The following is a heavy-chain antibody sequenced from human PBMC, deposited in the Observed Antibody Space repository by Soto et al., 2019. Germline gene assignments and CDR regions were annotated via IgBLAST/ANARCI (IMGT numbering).Heavy chain of an antibody. V-gene: IGHV4-30-4*01. CDR3: ARVNMIAAAVPYYFDY. D-gene: IGHD6-25*01. CDR1: GGSISSGDYY. CDR2: IYYSGST. J-gene: IGHJ4*02. Sequence: SETLSLTCTVSGGSISSGDYYWSWIRQPAGKGLEWIGYIYYSGSTYYNPSLKSRVTISVDTSKSQFSLKLSSVTAADTAVYYCARVNMIAAAVPYYFDYWGQGTLVTVSS.